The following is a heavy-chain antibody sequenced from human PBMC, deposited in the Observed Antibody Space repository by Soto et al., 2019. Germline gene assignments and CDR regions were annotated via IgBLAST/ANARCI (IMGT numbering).Heavy chain of an antibody. J-gene: IGHJ5*02. D-gene: IGHD4-17*01. CDR2: ISYDGSNK. CDR3: ASRNDYGGTLDP. V-gene: IGHV3-30-3*01. CDR1: GFTFSSYA. Sequence: GGSLRLSCAASGFTFSSYAMHWVRQAPGKGLEWVAVISYDGSNKYYADSVKGRFTISRDNSKNTLYLQMNSLRAEDTAVYYCASRNDYGGTLDPWGQGTLVTVSS.